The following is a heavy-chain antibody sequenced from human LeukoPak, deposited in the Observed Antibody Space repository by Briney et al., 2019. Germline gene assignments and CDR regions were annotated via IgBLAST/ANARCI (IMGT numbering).Heavy chain of an antibody. J-gene: IGHJ5*02. V-gene: IGHV4-61*02. CDR1: GGSLSSGSYY. Sequence: SETLSLTCTVSGGSLSSGSYYWGWIRQPAGKGLEWIGRIYTSGSTNYNPSLKSRVTISVDTSKNQFSLKLSSVTAADTAVYYCARDRYQLLFGWFDPWGQGTLVTVSS. CDR3: ARDRYQLLFGWFDP. D-gene: IGHD2-2*01. CDR2: IYTSGST.